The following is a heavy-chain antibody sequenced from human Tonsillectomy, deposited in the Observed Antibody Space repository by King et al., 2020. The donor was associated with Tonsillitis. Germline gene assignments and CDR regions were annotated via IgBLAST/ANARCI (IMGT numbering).Heavy chain of an antibody. Sequence: VQLQESGPGLVKPSETLSLTCSVSGGSISSYYWSWIRQPPGKGLEWIGYMYSGSTNYNPSLKSRVTISVDTSKNQFSLTLSSVTAADTAVYYCARDLYDFGRGYFYGMDVWGQGTAVTVSS. CDR3: ARDLYDFGRGYFYGMDV. CDR1: GGSISSYY. D-gene: IGHD3-3*01. V-gene: IGHV4-59*01. J-gene: IGHJ6*02. CDR2: MYSGST.